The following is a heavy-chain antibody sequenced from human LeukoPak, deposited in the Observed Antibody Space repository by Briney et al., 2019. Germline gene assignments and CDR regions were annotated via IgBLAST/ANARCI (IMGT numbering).Heavy chain of an antibody. Sequence: PGGSLRLSCAASGFRFSSYWMNWVRQAPGKGLEWVAYIKEDGSEKYYLSPVRGRFTISRDNAKNSLYLQMSGLRVEDTAVYFCARPRRQWLLLDAFDLWGQGTMVTVSS. CDR2: IKEDGSEK. J-gene: IGHJ3*01. V-gene: IGHV3-7*01. CDR3: ARPRRQWLLLDAFDL. D-gene: IGHD6-19*01. CDR1: GFRFSSYW.